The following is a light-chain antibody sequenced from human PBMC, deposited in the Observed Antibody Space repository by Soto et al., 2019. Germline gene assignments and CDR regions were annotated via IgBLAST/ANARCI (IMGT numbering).Light chain of an antibody. CDR1: QSVSSY. J-gene: IGKJ4*01. Sequence: EIVLTQSPATLSLSPGERATLSCRASQSVSSYLAWYQQKPGQAPRLLIYDASNRATGIPARFSGSGSGTDFTLTISSLEPEDFAVYYCQQRSTWPLTFGGGTNLEIK. V-gene: IGKV3-11*01. CDR3: QQRSTWPLT. CDR2: DAS.